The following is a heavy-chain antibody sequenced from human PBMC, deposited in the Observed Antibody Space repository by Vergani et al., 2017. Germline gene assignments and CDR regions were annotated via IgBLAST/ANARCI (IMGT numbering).Heavy chain of an antibody. CDR2: MDYSGST. CDR3: ASKRGACRAAYCHSYDF. CDR1: GDSVISTDYH. D-gene: IGHD2-15*01. J-gene: IGHJ4*02. V-gene: IGHV4-39*01. Sequence: QVQLQESGPGLVKTSETLSLNCTVSGDSVISTDYHWGWIRQPPGKGLEWIGSMDYSGSTSYNPSLESRISISFETPKNQFSLRLTSVTAADTAVYYCASKRGACRAAYCHSYDFWVPGALVGVSS.